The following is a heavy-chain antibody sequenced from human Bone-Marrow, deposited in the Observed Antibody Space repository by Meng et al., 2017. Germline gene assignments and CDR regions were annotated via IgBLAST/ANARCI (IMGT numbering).Heavy chain of an antibody. V-gene: IGHV3-30*03. CDR3: AGVLRFRNWFDP. CDR2: ISYDGNDK. J-gene: IGHJ5*02. CDR1: GFTFNKYG. D-gene: IGHD4-17*01. Sequence: QVQLVESGGGVVQPGRSRRLSCTASGFTFNKYGIHWVRQTPGKGLEWVAVISYDGNDKYYTDSVKGRFTISRDNSKNTLDLQMNSLRNEDTAVYYCAGVLRFRNWFDPWGQGTLVTVSS.